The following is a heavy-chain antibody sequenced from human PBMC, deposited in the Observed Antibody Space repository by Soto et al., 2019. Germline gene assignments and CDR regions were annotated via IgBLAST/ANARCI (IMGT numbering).Heavy chain of an antibody. CDR1: GFTFSSYA. J-gene: IGHJ6*02. Sequence: EVQLLESGGGLVQPGESLRLSCAASGFTFSSYAMSCVRQAPGKGLEWVSAISGGGGSTYYADSVKGRFTISRDNSKNTLYLQMNSLRVEDTAVYYCAKCCPGRYGMDVWGQGTTVTVSS. CDR3: AKCCPGRYGMDV. CDR2: ISGGGGST. V-gene: IGHV3-23*01.